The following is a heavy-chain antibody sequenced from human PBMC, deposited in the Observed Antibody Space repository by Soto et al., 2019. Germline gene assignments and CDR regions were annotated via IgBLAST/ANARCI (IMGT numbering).Heavy chain of an antibody. J-gene: IGHJ4*02. CDR1: GFPFTGYA. Sequence: GGSLRLSCAASGFPFTGYAMSWVRQAPGRGLEWVSAISGHGDATFYADSVKGRFTISRDNSKNTLYLHMNSLRAEDTALYYCANSRVSMVRGLIIIPNYWGQGTLVTVSS. CDR3: ANSRVSMVRGLIIIPNY. D-gene: IGHD3-10*01. CDR2: ISGHGDAT. V-gene: IGHV3-23*01.